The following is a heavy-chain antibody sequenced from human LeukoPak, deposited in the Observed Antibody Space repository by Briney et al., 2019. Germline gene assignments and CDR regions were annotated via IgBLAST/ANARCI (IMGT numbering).Heavy chain of an antibody. J-gene: IGHJ3*02. CDR2: IYYSGST. CDR3: ARDRRYSGSYWDTFDI. CDR1: GSSISSYY. D-gene: IGHD1-26*01. V-gene: IGHV4-59*12. Sequence: KPSETLSLTCTVSGSSISSYYWSWIRQPPGKGLEWIGYIYYSGSTNYNPSLKSRVTISVDTSKNQFSLKLSSVTAADTAVYYCARDRRYSGSYWDTFDIWGQGTMVTVSS.